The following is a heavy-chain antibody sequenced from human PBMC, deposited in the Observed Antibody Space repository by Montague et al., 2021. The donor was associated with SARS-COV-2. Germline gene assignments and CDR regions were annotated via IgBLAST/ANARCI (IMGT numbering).Heavy chain of an antibody. CDR2: ISSSSVT. J-gene: IGHJ4*02. CDR1: GFTVSSTY. Sequence: SLRLSCAASGFTVSSTYMNWVRQVPGKGLEWVSSISSSSVTYSADSLKGRFTISRDNSMNTVYLQMNSLRAEDTAVYFCARESSQFFGSGPLDYWSQGSLVTVSS. V-gene: IGHV3-66*01. D-gene: IGHD3-10*01. CDR3: ARESSQFFGSGPLDY.